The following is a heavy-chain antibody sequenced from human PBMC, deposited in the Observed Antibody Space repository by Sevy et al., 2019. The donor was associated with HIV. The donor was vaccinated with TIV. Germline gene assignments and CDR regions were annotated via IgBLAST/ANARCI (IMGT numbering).Heavy chain of an antibody. V-gene: IGHV3-7*01. J-gene: IGHJ5*02. CDR1: GFTFSSYW. CDR3: GRGGVGGFSYSLDT. D-gene: IGHD5-18*01. Sequence: GGSLRLSWAASGFTFSSYWMSWVRQAPGKGLEWVATMKQDGSEKYYVDSVKGRLTISRDNAKNSLYLQMNSLRAEDTAVYYCGRGGVGGFSYSLDTWGQGTLVTVSS. CDR2: MKQDGSEK.